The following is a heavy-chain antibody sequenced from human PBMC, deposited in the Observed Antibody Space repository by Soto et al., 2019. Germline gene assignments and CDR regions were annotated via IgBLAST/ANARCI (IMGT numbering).Heavy chain of an antibody. CDR1: GFRFSNYA. CDR3: AKDFIPMNGVYDAFQI. D-gene: IGHD2-8*01. V-gene: IGHV3-23*01. CDR2: VGGSNSDT. Sequence: EVQLLESGGGLVQPGGSVEISCGASGFRFSNYAMSWVRQAPGKGPEWVSSVGGSNSDTDYADSVKGRFTISRDNSKNTLYLQMNSLRAEDPAIYFCAKDFIPMNGVYDAFQIWGQGTTVTVSS. J-gene: IGHJ3*02.